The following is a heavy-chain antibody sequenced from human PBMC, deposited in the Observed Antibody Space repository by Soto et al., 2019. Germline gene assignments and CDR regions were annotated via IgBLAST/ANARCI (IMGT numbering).Heavy chain of an antibody. CDR3: TIYHGDYDFDH. D-gene: IGHD4-17*01. Sequence: QVQLVQSGAEVKKPGASVKVSCKVSGYTLNEVAMHWVRQAPGKGLEWLGGFDPDEAETIYAQHFQGRVTMTEDTSTATVYMELSSLRSEDTALYFCTIYHGDYDFDHWGQGTLVTVSS. CDR1: GYTLNEVA. CDR2: FDPDEAET. V-gene: IGHV1-24*01. J-gene: IGHJ5*02.